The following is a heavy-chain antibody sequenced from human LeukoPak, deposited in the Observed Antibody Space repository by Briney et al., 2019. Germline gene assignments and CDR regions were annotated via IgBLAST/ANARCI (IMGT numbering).Heavy chain of an antibody. CDR1: GFTFSSFA. V-gene: IGHV3-23*01. J-gene: IGHJ4*02. CDR2: ISSRDGST. Sequence: GVCLRLSCAASGFTFSSFAMSWVRQAPGKGLEWASAISSRDGSTYYADSVKGRFTISRDNSKNTLYLQVNSLRAEDTAVYYCAKGSTVTKLYFEYWGQGTLVTVSS. D-gene: IGHD1-1*01. CDR3: AKGSTVTKLYFEY.